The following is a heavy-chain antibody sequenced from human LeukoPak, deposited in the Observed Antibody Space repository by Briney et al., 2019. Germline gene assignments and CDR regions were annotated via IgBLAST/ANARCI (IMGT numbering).Heavy chain of an antibody. Sequence: ASVKVSCKASGYTFTGYYMHWVRQAPGQGLEWMGRINPNSGGTNYAQKFQGRVTMTRDTSISTAYMELRRLRSDDTAVYDCAREWPYGSGTYGYWGQGTLVTVSS. CDR1: GYTFTGYY. CDR3: AREWPYGSGTYGY. D-gene: IGHD3-10*01. J-gene: IGHJ4*02. V-gene: IGHV1-2*06. CDR2: INPNSGGT.